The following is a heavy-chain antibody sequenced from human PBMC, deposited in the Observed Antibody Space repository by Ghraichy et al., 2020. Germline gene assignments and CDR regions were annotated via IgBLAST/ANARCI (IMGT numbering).Heavy chain of an antibody. CDR2: ISYGGTS. Sequence: SETLSLTCTVSGGSISSSSYYWGWVRQPPGKGLEYIGSISYGGTSYYNPSLKSRVTLSVDASKDQFSLKLTSVTATDAAVYYCWGIVIASERDYLGQGILVTVSS. J-gene: IGHJ4*01. CDR3: WGIVIASERDY. V-gene: IGHV4-39*01. CDR1: GGSISSSSYY. D-gene: IGHD3-16*01.